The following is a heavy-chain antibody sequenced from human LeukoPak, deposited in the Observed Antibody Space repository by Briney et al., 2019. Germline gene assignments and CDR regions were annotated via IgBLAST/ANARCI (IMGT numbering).Heavy chain of an antibody. CDR1: GFTFSSYA. CDR3: AKETLIVVPAAGDAFDI. J-gene: IGHJ3*02. CDR2: ISGSGGST. V-gene: IGHV3-23*01. D-gene: IGHD2-2*01. Sequence: GSLRLSCAASGFTFSSYAMSRVRQAPGKGLEWVSAISGSGGSTYYADSVKGRFTISRDNSKNTLYLQMNSLRAEDTAVYYCAKETLIVVPAAGDAFDIWGQGTMVTVSS.